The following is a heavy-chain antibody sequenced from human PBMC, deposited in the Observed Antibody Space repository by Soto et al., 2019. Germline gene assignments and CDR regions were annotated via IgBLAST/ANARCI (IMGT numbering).Heavy chain of an antibody. D-gene: IGHD5-18*01. J-gene: IGHJ4*02. V-gene: IGHV3-74*01. CDR2: INPDGSDT. Sequence: GGSLRLSCAASGFTFSRYWMHWVRQAPGKGLVWVSRINPDGSDTDYVDSVKGRFTISRDNAKNTVYLQMNSMRAEDTAVFYCGRGGSDSPMAPGYWGQGXLVTVYS. CDR3: GRGGSDSPMAPGY. CDR1: GFTFSRYW.